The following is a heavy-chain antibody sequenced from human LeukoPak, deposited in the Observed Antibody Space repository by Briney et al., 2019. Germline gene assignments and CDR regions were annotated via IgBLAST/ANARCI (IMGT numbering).Heavy chain of an antibody. Sequence: PSQTLSLTCTVSGGSISSGGYYWSWIRQHPGKGLEWIGYIYYSGSTYYNPSLKSRVTISVDTSKNQFSLKLSSVTAADTAVYYCARRAGLLYYFDYWGQGTLVTVSS. V-gene: IGHV4-31*03. CDR2: IYYSGST. D-gene: IGHD6-25*01. J-gene: IGHJ4*02. CDR3: ARRAGLLYYFDY. CDR1: GGSISSGGYY.